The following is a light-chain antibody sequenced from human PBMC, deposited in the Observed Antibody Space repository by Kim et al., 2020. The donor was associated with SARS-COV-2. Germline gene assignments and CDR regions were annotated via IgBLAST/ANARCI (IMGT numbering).Light chain of an antibody. Sequence: TASISCRSSRSLINWNGNNYIDWYLQKPGQSPQLLLYLGSRRASGVPGRFSGSGSGTDFTLEISRVEAEDVGVYYCMQVLQTPLTFGGGTKVDIK. CDR3: MQVLQTPLT. V-gene: IGKV2-28*01. J-gene: IGKJ4*01. CDR1: RSLINWNGNNY. CDR2: LGS.